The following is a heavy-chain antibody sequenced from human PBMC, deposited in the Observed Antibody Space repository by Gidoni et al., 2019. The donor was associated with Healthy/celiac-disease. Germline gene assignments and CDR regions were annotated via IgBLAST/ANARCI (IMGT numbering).Heavy chain of an antibody. J-gene: IGHJ4*02. Sequence: QVQLVESGGGVVQPGRSLRLSCAASGFTFSSYGMHWVRQAPGKGLEWVAVISYDGSNKYYADAVKSRFTISRDNSKNTLYLQMNSLRAEDTAVYYCAKDSEVAGIDYWGQGTLVTVSS. CDR3: AKDSEVAGIDY. D-gene: IGHD6-19*01. CDR1: GFTFSSYG. CDR2: ISYDGSNK. V-gene: IGHV3-30*18.